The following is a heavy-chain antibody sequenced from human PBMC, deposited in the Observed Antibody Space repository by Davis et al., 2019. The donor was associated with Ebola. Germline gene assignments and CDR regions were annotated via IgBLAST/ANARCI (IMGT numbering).Heavy chain of an antibody. J-gene: IGHJ5*02. CDR2: IIPIFGTA. Sequence: AASVKVSCKASGGTFSSYAISWVRQAPGQGLEWMGGIIPIFGTANYAQKFQGRVTIIADESTSTAYMELSSLRSEDTAVYYCARDRGYYGDHDNWFDPWGQGTLVTVSS. CDR1: GGTFSSYA. D-gene: IGHD4-17*01. CDR3: ARDRGYYGDHDNWFDP. V-gene: IGHV1-69*13.